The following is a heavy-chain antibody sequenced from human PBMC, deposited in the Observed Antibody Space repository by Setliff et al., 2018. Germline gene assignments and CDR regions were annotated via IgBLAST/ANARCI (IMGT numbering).Heavy chain of an antibody. Sequence: GSLRLSCAVSGFTFSGYGIHWVRQAPGKGLEYVAGIRSNGGRTYYADSVKGRFTISRDNSKNTLYLQMGSLRAEDMAVYYCARMMRPPWDCSGGSCYSRAFDYWGQGTLVTVSS. V-gene: IGHV3-64*02. CDR3: ARMMRPPWDCSGGSCYSRAFDY. CDR2: IRSNGGRT. CDR1: GFTFSGYG. D-gene: IGHD2-15*01. J-gene: IGHJ4*02.